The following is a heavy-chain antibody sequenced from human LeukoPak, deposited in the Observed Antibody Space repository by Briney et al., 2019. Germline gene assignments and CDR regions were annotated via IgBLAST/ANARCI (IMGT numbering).Heavy chain of an antibody. D-gene: IGHD1-20*01. CDR3: AREVTGYTQVFDY. Sequence: GSSVKVSCKASGYTFTGYYMHWVRQAPGQGLEWMGWINPNSGGTNYAQKFQGRVTMTRDTSISTAYMELSRLRSDDTAVYYCAREVTGYTQVFDYWGQGTLVTVSS. CDR2: INPNSGGT. V-gene: IGHV1-2*02. CDR1: GYTFTGYY. J-gene: IGHJ4*02.